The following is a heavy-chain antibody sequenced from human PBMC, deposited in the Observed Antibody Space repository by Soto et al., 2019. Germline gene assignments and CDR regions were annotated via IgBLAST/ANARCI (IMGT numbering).Heavy chain of an antibody. CDR3: AKKDTFGYADS. D-gene: IGHD2-8*01. CDR1: GFTLGTYG. J-gene: IGHJ4*02. Sequence: EGQLLESGGGLVQPGGSLRLSCAASGFTLGTYGMSWVRQAPGKGLEWVSAISGSGGSTYYADSVKGRFTISRDNCKNTLKLQMNSLRPEDTAVYYCAKKDTFGYADSWGQGTLVTVSS. CDR2: ISGSGGST. V-gene: IGHV3-23*01.